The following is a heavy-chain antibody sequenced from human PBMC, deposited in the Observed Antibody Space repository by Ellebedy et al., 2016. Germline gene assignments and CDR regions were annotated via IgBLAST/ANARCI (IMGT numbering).Heavy chain of an antibody. CDR3: AKDAYSSGWYGWFNP. J-gene: IGHJ5*02. Sequence: GGSLRLSXAASGITLSNYAMNWVRQAPGKGLEWVSGISGSGDNTYYADSVKGRFTISRDNSKNTLYLQMNSLRADDTAVYYCAKDAYSSGWYGWFNPWGQGTQVTVSS. CDR1: GITLSNYA. D-gene: IGHD6-19*01. CDR2: ISGSGDNT. V-gene: IGHV3-23*01.